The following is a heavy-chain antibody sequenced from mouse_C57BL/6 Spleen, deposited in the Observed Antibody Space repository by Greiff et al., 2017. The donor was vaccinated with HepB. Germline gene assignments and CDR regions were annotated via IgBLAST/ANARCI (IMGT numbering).Heavy chain of an antibody. V-gene: IGHV1-54*01. CDR1: GYAFTNYL. D-gene: IGHD2-3*01. J-gene: IGHJ2*01. Sequence: VQLQQSGAELVRPGTSVKVSCKASGYAFTNYLIEWVKQRPGQGLEWIGVINPGSGGTNYNEKFKGKATLTADKSSSTAYMQLSSLTSEDSAVYFCAREENGYYRYYFDYWGQGTTLTVAS. CDR2: INPGSGGT. CDR3: AREENGYYRYYFDY.